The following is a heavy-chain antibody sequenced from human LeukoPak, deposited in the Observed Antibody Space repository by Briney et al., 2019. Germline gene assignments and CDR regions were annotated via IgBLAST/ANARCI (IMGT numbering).Heavy chain of an antibody. J-gene: IGHJ4*02. V-gene: IGHV3-11*01. CDR1: GFTFSDYY. CDR3: ARVPLAYCGGDCYSFDY. D-gene: IGHD2-21*02. CDR2: ISSSGSTI. Sequence: PGGSLRLSCAASGFTFSDYYMSWVRQAPGKGLEWISYISSSGSTIYYVDSVKGRFTISRDNAKNSLYLQMNSLRAEDTAVYYCARVPLAYCGGDCYSFDYWGQGTLVTVSS.